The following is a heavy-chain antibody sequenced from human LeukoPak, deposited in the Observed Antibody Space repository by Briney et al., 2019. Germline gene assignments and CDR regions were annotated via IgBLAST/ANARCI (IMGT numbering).Heavy chain of an antibody. CDR1: GYSFTNNY. Sequence: ASVKVSCKASGYSFTNNYIHWVRQAPGQGLEWMGMIYPRDGSTSYAQRFQDRVTVTRDTSTSTVHMELSGLRAEDTALYYCARDKEGFDYGGGGPLFTVSS. CDR3: ARDKEGFDY. CDR2: IYPRDGST. V-gene: IGHV1-46*01. J-gene: IGHJ4*02.